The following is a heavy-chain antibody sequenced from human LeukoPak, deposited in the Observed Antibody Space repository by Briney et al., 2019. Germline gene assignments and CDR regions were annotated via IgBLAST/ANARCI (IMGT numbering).Heavy chain of an antibody. CDR1: GFTFSSYA. Sequence: PGGSLRLSCAASGFTFSSYAMSWVRQAPGKGLEWVSAISRSGGSTYYADSVKGRFTISRDNSKNTLYLQMNSLRAEDTAVYYCAKGLGYCSSTSCPSWGYWGQGTLVTVSS. D-gene: IGHD2-2*01. CDR3: AKGLGYCSSTSCPSWGY. V-gene: IGHV3-23*01. J-gene: IGHJ4*02. CDR2: ISRSGGST.